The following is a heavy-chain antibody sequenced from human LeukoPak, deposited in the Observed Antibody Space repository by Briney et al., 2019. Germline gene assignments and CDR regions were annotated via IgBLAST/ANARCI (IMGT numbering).Heavy chain of an antibody. V-gene: IGHV3-23*01. CDR2: FSGSGDNT. Sequence: PGGSLRLSCAASGFTFSSYAMSWVRQAPGKGLEWVSGFSGSGDNTYYADSVKGRFTISRDNAKNSLYLQMNSLRAEDTAVYYCAELGITMIGGVWGKGTTVTISS. D-gene: IGHD3-10*02. CDR1: GFTFSSYA. CDR3: AELGITMIGGV. J-gene: IGHJ6*04.